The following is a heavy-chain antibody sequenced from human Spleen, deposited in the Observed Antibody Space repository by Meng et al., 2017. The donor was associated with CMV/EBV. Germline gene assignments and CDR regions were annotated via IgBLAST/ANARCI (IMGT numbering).Heavy chain of an antibody. J-gene: IGHJ4*02. V-gene: IGHV1-18*01. CDR3: ARDSPSLYSSSPGIDF. Sequence: ASVKVSCKTSGYSFTSYGISWVRQAPGQGLEWMGWFSVYTDNTSSAQKYQGRLTMTTDTSTSTAYMEVRSLRSDDTAVYYCARDSPSLYSSSPGIDFWGQGTLVTVSS. CDR2: FSVYTDNT. D-gene: IGHD6-6*01. CDR1: GYSFTSYG.